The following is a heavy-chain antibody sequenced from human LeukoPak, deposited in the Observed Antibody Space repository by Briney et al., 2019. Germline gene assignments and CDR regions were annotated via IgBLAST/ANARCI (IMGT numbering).Heavy chain of an antibody. CDR2: ISYDGSDK. CDR1: GLTFSRYA. CDR3: ARESESFDY. Sequence: GGSLRLSCAASGLTFSRYAMHWVRQAPGKGLQWVSVISYDGSDKFYADSVKGRFTISRDNSKNTLYLQMNSLRVEDTAVYYCARESESFDYWGQGTLGTVSS. J-gene: IGHJ4*02. V-gene: IGHV3-30-3*01.